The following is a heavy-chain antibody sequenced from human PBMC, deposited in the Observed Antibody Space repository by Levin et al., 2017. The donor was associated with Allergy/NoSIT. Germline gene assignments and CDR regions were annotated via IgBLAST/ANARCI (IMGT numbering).Heavy chain of an antibody. D-gene: IGHD2-8*02. CDR3: ARNWRSAFDS. CDR2: IKHDGSEK. Sequence: GGSLRLSCAASGFTFSSYWMSWVRQAPGKGLEWVANIKHDGSEKYHVDSVKGRFAISRDNAKNSVYLQMNSLRVEDTAVFYCARNWRSAFDSWGQGTMVTVSS. V-gene: IGHV3-7*04. J-gene: IGHJ3*02. CDR1: GFTFSSYW.